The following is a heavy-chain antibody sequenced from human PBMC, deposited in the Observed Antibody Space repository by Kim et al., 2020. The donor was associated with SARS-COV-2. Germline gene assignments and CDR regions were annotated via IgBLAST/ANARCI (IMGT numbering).Heavy chain of an antibody. D-gene: IGHD3-10*01. CDR3: AQGQSWTRQEGYSDY. CDR2: VSAAGLRT. CDR1: GYTFSSYA. Sequence: GGSLRLSCAASGYTFSSYAMTWVRQAPGKGLEWVAAVSAAGLRTYYADSLKGRFTISRDNSKNTVNLQMNSLRPEDSAVYYCAQGQSWTRQEGYSDYWG. V-gene: IGHV3-23*01. J-gene: IGHJ4*01.